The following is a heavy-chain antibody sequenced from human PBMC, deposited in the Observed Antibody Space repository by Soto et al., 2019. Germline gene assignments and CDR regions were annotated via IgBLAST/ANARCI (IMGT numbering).Heavy chain of an antibody. J-gene: IGHJ4*02. CDR1: GGSISSYY. V-gene: IGHV4-59*01. D-gene: IGHD1-26*01. CDR2: IYYSGST. Sequence: PSETLSLTCTVSGGSISSYYWSWIRQPPGKGLEWIGYIYYSGSTNYNPSLKSRVTTSVDTSTNQFSLKLSSVTAADTAVYYCARALMGATNLDYWGQGTLVTVSS. CDR3: ARALMGATNLDY.